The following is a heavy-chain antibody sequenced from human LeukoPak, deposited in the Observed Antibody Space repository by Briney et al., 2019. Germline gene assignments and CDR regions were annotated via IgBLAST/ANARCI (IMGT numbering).Heavy chain of an antibody. Sequence: SQIPSLTCVISGDSVSSDSATWNWIRQSPSRGLEWLGRTYYRSKWYSAYAVSVKSRISINSDTSKNQFSLQLNSVTPEDTAIYYCARGPQWLNYWGQGTLVTVSS. V-gene: IGHV6-1*01. J-gene: IGHJ4*02. D-gene: IGHD6-19*01. CDR2: TYYRSKWYS. CDR3: ARGPQWLNY. CDR1: GDSVSSDSAT.